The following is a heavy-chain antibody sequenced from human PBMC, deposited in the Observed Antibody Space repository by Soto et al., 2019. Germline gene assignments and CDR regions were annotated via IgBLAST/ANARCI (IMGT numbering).Heavy chain of an antibody. D-gene: IGHD2-15*01. V-gene: IGHV1-2*04. CDR3: ARGHCSGGSCYSRWFDP. CDR2: INPNSGAT. CDR1: GYTFTDYY. Sequence: ASVKVSCKASGYTFTDYYIHWVRQAPGQGLEWMGWINPNSGATNYAQKFQGWVTMTRNTSISTAYMELSSLRSEDTAVYYCARGHCSGGSCYSRWFDPWGQGTLVTVSS. J-gene: IGHJ5*02.